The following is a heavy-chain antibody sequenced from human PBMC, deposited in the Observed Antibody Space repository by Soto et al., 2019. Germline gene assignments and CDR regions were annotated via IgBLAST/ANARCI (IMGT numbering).Heavy chain of an antibody. CDR2: IYPADSDT. CDR1: GYSFTTYW. Sequence: PGESLKISCKGSGYSFTTYWIGWVRQMPGKGLEWMGVIYPADSDTRYSPSFQGQVTFSADKSLSTAYLQWNSLKASDTARYYCARQRARHDAFDFWGQRILVTVSS. V-gene: IGHV5-51*01. CDR3: ARQRARHDAFDF. J-gene: IGHJ4*02. D-gene: IGHD1-1*01.